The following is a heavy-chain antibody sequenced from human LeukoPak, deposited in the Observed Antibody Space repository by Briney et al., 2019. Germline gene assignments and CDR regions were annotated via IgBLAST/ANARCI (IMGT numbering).Heavy chain of an antibody. V-gene: IGHV3-30*18. Sequence: GGSLRLSCAASGFTFSSYGMHWVRQAPGKGLEWVAGISYDGSNKYYADSVKGRFTISRDNSKNTLYLQMNSLRAEDTAVYYCAKDLGGRKPTYYYYGMDVWGQGTTVTVSS. CDR2: ISYDGSNK. D-gene: IGHD3-16*01. CDR3: AKDLGGRKPTYYYYGMDV. J-gene: IGHJ6*02. CDR1: GFTFSSYG.